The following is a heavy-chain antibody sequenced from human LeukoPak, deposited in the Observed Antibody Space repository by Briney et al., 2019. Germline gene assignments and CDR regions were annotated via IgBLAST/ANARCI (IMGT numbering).Heavy chain of an antibody. V-gene: IGHV1-18*01. D-gene: IGHD3-10*01. Sequence: ASVRVSCKASGYTFTSYGISWVRQAPGQGLEWMGWISAYNGNTNYAQKLQGRVTMTTDTSTSTAYMELRSLRSDDTAVYYCARVIGSPPYYYYYYMDVGGKGTTVTVSS. CDR2: ISAYNGNT. J-gene: IGHJ6*03. CDR3: ARVIGSPPYYYYYYMDV. CDR1: GYTFTSYG.